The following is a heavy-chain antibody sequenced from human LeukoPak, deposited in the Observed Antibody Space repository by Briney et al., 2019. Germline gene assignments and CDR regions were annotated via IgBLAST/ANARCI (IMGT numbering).Heavy chain of an antibody. CDR1: GFTFSSYR. Sequence: TGGSLRLSCAASGFTFSSYRMHWVRQAPGKGPVWVSRFNSDGSSPSYADSVKGRFTISRDNAKNSLYLQMNSLRAEDTAVYYCARAEWGYGSGSGYFDYWGQGTLVTVSS. D-gene: IGHD3-10*01. CDR3: ARAEWGYGSGSGYFDY. CDR2: FNSDGSSP. J-gene: IGHJ4*02. V-gene: IGHV3-74*01.